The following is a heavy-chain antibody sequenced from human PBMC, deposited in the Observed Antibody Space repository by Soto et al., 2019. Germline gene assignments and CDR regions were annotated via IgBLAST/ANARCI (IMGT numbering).Heavy chain of an antibody. D-gene: IGHD1-26*01. J-gene: IGHJ4*02. CDR3: ARDYYIVGAIRLDY. Sequence: ASVKVSCKASGYTFTNYFMHWVRQAPGQRLEWMGWINAGNGNTKYSQKFQGRVTITRDTSASTAYMELSSLRSEDTAVYYCARDYYIVGAIRLDYWGQGTLVTVSS. CDR1: GYTFTNYF. V-gene: IGHV1-3*01. CDR2: INAGNGNT.